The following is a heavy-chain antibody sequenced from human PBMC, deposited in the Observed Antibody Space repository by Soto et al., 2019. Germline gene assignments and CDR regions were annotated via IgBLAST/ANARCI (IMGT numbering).Heavy chain of an antibody. V-gene: IGHV3-30*18. D-gene: IGHD2-21*01. CDR1: GFTFSSYG. J-gene: IGHJ6*02. CDR2: ISYEGSNK. Sequence: QVQLVESGGGVVQPGRSPRLSCAASGFTFSSYGMHWVRQAPGKGLEWVAVISYEGSNKYYADSVKGRFTISRDNSKNTLYLQMNSLRAEDTAVYYCAKDHSLPSESDYGMDVWGQGTTVTVSS. CDR3: AKDHSLPSESDYGMDV.